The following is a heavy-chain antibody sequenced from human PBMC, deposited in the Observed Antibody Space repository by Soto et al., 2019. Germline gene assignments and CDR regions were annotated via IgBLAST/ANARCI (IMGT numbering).Heavy chain of an antibody. CDR3: ARAGDSSGYTPPDY. Sequence: PGGSLRLSCAASGFTFSDHYIDWVRQAPGKGLEWVGRSRNKAKSYTTEYAASVEGRFSVSRHESENSLYMQMNSLKIEDTAVYYCARAGDSSGYTPPDYWGQGTLVTVS. CDR2: SRNKAKSYTT. D-gene: IGHD5-18*01. V-gene: IGHV3-72*01. J-gene: IGHJ4*02. CDR1: GFTFSDHY.